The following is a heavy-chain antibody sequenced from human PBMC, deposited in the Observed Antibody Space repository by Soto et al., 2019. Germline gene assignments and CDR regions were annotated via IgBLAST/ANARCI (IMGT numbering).Heavy chain of an antibody. CDR2: IYPGDSDT. CDR3: ARQRYYYGSGSYYWDYYYYMDV. D-gene: IGHD3-10*01. V-gene: IGHV5-51*01. Sequence: GESLKISCKGSGYSFTSYWIGWVRQMPGKGLEWMGIIYPGDSDTRYSPSFQGQVTISADKSISTAYLQWSSLNASDTAMYYCARQRYYYGSGSYYWDYYYYMDVWGKGTTVTVSS. J-gene: IGHJ6*03. CDR1: GYSFTSYW.